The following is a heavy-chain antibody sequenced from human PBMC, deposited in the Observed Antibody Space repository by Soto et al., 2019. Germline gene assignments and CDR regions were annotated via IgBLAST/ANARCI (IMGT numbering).Heavy chain of an antibody. CDR2: INAGNGNT. J-gene: IGHJ4*02. CDR1: GYTFTSYA. D-gene: IGHD1-7*01. V-gene: IGHV1-3*01. CDR3: ARSRQLTGTTAFGY. Sequence: GASVKVSCKASGYTFTSYAMHWVRQAPGQRLEWMGWINAGNGNTKYSQKFQGRVTITRDTSASTAYMELSSLRSEDTAVYYCARSRQLTGTTAFGYWGQGTLVTVSS.